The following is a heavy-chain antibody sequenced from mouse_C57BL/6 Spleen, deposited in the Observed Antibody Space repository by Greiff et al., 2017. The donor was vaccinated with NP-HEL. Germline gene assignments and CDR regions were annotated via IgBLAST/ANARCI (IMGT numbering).Heavy chain of an antibody. Sequence: EVQLQQSVAELVRPGASVKLSCTASGFNIKNTYMHWVKQRPEQGLEWIGRIDPANGNTKYAPKFQGKATITADTSSNTAYLQLSSLTSEDTAIYYCAQTYGSSYPYWYFEVWGTGTTVTVSS. CDR3: AQTYGSSYPYWYFEV. CDR2: IDPANGNT. D-gene: IGHD1-1*01. CDR1: GFNIKNTY. J-gene: IGHJ1*03. V-gene: IGHV14-3*01.